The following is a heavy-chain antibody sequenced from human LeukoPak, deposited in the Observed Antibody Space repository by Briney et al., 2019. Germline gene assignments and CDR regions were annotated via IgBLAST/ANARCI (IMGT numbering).Heavy chain of an antibody. D-gene: IGHD6-13*01. CDR1: GFTFSSYW. CDR3: ASHSSSWYAFDY. V-gene: IGHV3-7*01. CDR2: IKQDGSEK. Sequence: GGSLRLSCAASGFTFSSYWMSWVRQAPGKGLEWVANIKQDGSEKYYVDSVRGRFTISRDNAKNSLYLQMNSLRAEDTAVYYCASHSSSWYAFDYWGQGTLVTVSS. J-gene: IGHJ4*02.